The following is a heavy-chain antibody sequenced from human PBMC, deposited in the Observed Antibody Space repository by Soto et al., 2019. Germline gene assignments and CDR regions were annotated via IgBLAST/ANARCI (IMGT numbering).Heavy chain of an antibody. CDR2: ISWDGGST. Sequence: GGSLRLSCAASGFTFSSYAMSWVRQAPGKGLEWVSLISWDGGSTYYADSVKGRFTISRDNSKNSLYLQMNSLRAEDTALYYCAKGSNWGITGYFDYWGQGTLVTVSS. J-gene: IGHJ4*02. CDR3: AKGSNWGITGYFDY. V-gene: IGHV3-43D*03. CDR1: GFTFSSYA. D-gene: IGHD7-27*01.